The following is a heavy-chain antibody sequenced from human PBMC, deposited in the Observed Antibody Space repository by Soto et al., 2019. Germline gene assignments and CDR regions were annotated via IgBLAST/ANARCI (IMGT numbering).Heavy chain of an antibody. CDR1: GGSISSSRYY. CDR3: ARYPRLDC. CDR2: IYYSGST. V-gene: IGHV4-39*07. J-gene: IGHJ4*02. Sequence: SETLSLTCTVSGGSISSSRYYWGWIRQPPGKGLEWIGNIYYSGSTNYNPSLRSRVTISIDTSKNQFSLQLSSVTAADTAVYFCARYPRLDCWGQGTLVTVSS.